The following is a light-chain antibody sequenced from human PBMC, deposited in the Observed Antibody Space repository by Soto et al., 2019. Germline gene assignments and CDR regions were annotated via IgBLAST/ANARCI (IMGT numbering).Light chain of an antibody. V-gene: IGKV3-15*01. Sequence: EIVMTQSPATLSVSPGERATLSCRARQSVGSNLAWYQQKPGQAPRLLIYGASTRAAGIPARFSGSGSGTEFTLIISSLQSEDSAVYFCQQYNTRWTFAPGTKVEIK. J-gene: IGKJ1*01. CDR2: GAS. CDR1: QSVGSN. CDR3: QQYNTRWT.